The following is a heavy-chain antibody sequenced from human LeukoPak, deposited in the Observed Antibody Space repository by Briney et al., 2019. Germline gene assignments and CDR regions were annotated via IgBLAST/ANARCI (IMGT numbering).Heavy chain of an antibody. Sequence: GASVKVSCKASGGTFSSYAISWVRQAPGQGLEWMGWINPNSGGTNYAQKFQGRVTMTRDTSISTAYMELSRLRSDDTAVYYCARRPPKRGDFDYWGQGTLVTVSS. J-gene: IGHJ4*02. CDR1: GGTFSSYA. V-gene: IGHV1-2*02. CDR3: ARRPPKRGDFDY. D-gene: IGHD3-16*01. CDR2: INPNSGGT.